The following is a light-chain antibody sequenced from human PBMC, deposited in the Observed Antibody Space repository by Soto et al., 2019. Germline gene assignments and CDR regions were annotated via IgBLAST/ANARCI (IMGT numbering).Light chain of an antibody. CDR1: SSDVGGFNI. J-gene: IGLJ1*01. Sequence: QSVLTQPASVSGSPGQSITISCTGTSSDVGGFNIVSWYQQPPGKAPKLMIYDVSHRPSGVSNRFSGSKSGNTASLTISGLQAEDEGDYYCSSYTTSSTIVFGTGTKLTVL. CDR2: DVS. V-gene: IGLV2-14*01. CDR3: SSYTTSSTIV.